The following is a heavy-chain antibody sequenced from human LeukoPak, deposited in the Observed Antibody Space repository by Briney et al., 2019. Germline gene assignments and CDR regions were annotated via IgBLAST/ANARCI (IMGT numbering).Heavy chain of an antibody. D-gene: IGHD3-22*01. CDR2: ISAYNGNT. CDR3: ARGPPLFGDSSGYYYTIKGEMDY. V-gene: IGHV1-18*01. Sequence: ASVKVSCKASGYTFTSYGISWVRQAPGQGLEWMGWISAYNGNTNYAQKLQGRVTMTTDTSTSTAYMELRSLRSDDTAVYCCARGPPLFGDSSGYYYTIKGEMDYWGKGTRVTVSS. CDR1: GYTFTSYG. J-gene: IGHJ4*02.